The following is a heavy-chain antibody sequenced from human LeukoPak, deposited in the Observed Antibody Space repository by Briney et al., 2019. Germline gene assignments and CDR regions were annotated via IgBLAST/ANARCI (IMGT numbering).Heavy chain of an antibody. J-gene: IGHJ4*01. V-gene: IGHV1-8*01. D-gene: IGHD4-17*01. CDR3: ASFGYGDYRYYFDY. Sequence: ASVKVSCKASRYTFTSYDINWVRQATGQGLECMGWMNPNSGNTGYAQKFQGRVTMTRNTSKSTAYMELSSLRSEDTAVYYCASFGYGDYRYYFDYWGQGTLVTVSS. CDR2: MNPNSGNT. CDR1: RYTFTSYD.